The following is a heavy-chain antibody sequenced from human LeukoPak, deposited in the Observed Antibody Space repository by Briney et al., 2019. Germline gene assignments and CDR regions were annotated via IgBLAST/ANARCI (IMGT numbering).Heavy chain of an antibody. CDR1: GGTFSSYA. CDR2: IIPIFGTA. CDR3: ARGGAQWLAQYYFDY. V-gene: IGHV1-69*13. Sequence: SVKVSCKASGGTFSSYAISWVRQAPGQGLEWMGGIIPIFGTANYAQKFQGRATITADESTSTAYMELSSLRSEDTAVYYCARGGAQWLAQYYFDYWGQGTLVTVSS. D-gene: IGHD6-19*01. J-gene: IGHJ4*02.